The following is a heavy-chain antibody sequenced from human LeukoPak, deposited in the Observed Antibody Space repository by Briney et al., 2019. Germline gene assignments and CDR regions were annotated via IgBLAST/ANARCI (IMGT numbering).Heavy chain of an antibody. V-gene: IGHV3-7*01. Sequence: PGESLRLSCTASGFTFSNFWMGWVRQAPGKGLEWVANIKQDETEKFYLGSVKGRFTISRDNAKNSLYLQMDSLRVEDTAIYYCARDFFHSSVSRPFDYWGQGTLVTVSS. J-gene: IGHJ4*02. CDR3: ARDFFHSSVSRPFDY. CDR2: IKQDETEK. CDR1: GFTFSNFW. D-gene: IGHD3-22*01.